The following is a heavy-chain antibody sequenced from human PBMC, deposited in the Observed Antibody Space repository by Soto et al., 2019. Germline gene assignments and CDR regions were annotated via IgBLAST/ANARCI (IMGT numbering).Heavy chain of an antibody. Sequence: GGSLRLSCAASGFTFSSYEMNWVRQAPGKGLEWVSYISSSGSTIYYADSVKGRFTISRDNAKNSLYLQMNSLRAEDMAVYYCARLTGTTRTFDYWGQGTLVTVSS. CDR2: ISSSGSTI. CDR3: ARLTGTTRTFDY. J-gene: IGHJ4*02. D-gene: IGHD1-7*01. CDR1: GFTFSSYE. V-gene: IGHV3-48*03.